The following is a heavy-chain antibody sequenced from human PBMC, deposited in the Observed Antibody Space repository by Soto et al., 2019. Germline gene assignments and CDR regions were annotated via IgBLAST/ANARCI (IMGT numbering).Heavy chain of an antibody. CDR3: ALYCSSTSCFGLDV. J-gene: IGHJ6*04. Sequence: ASVKVSCKASGYTFTSYGISWVRQAPGQGLEWMGGFDPEDGETIYAQKFQGRVTMTEDTSTDTAYMELSSLRSEDTAVYYCALYCSSTSCFGLDVWGKGTTVTVSS. CDR2: FDPEDGET. D-gene: IGHD2-2*01. V-gene: IGHV1-24*01. CDR1: GYTFTSYG.